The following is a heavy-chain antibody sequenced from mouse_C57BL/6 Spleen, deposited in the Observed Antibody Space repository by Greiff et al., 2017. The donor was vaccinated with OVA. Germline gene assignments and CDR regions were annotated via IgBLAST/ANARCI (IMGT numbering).Heavy chain of an antibody. CDR2: IYPGNSDT. D-gene: IGHD2-12*01. CDR3: TRQGPLRQNFDV. V-gene: IGHV1-5*01. J-gene: IGHJ1*03. CDR1: GYTFTSYW. Sequence: VQLQQSGTVLARPGASVKMSCKTSGYTFTSYWMHWVKQRPGQGLEWIGAIYPGNSDTSYNQKFKGKAKLTAVTSASTAYMELSSLTNEDSAVDYCTRQGPLRQNFDVWGTGTTVTVSS.